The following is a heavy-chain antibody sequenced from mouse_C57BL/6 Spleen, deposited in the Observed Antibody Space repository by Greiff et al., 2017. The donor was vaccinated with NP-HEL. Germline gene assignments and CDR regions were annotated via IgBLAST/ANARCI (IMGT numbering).Heavy chain of an antibody. D-gene: IGHD1-1*01. Sequence: VQLQQSGAELVKPGASVKMSCTASGFNFTSYWITWVKQRPGQGLEWIGDIYPGSGSTNYNEKFKSKATLTVDTSSSTAYMQLSSLTSEDSAVYYCASEGYGSSLFAYWGQGTLVTVSA. CDR2: IYPGSGST. CDR1: GFNFTSYW. J-gene: IGHJ3*01. CDR3: ASEGYGSSLFAY. V-gene: IGHV1-55*01.